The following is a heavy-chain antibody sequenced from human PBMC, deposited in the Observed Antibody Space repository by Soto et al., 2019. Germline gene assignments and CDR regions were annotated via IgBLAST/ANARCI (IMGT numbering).Heavy chain of an antibody. Sequence: SETLSLTCTVSGGSISSYYWTWIRQPPGKGLEWIGYIHYSGSTNYNPSLKSRVTISVDTSKNQFSLKLSSVTAADTAVYYCARGLLHIGVVTDKNWFDPWGQGTLVTVSS. D-gene: IGHD2-21*02. V-gene: IGHV4-59*08. CDR2: IHYSGST. J-gene: IGHJ5*02. CDR1: GGSISSYY. CDR3: ARGLLHIGVVTDKNWFDP.